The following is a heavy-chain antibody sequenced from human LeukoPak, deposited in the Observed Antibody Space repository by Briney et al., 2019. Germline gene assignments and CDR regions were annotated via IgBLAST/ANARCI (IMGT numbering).Heavy chain of an antibody. CDR3: ARDPGSSWYTGWDY. V-gene: IGHV4-34*01. J-gene: IGHJ4*02. CDR1: GGSFSGYY. Sequence: PSETLSLTCAVYGGSFSGYYWSWIRQPPGKGLEWIGEINHSGSTNYNPSLKSRVTISVDTSKNQFSLKLSSVTAADTAVYYCARDPGSSWYTGWDYWGQGTLVTVSP. D-gene: IGHD6-13*01. CDR2: INHSGST.